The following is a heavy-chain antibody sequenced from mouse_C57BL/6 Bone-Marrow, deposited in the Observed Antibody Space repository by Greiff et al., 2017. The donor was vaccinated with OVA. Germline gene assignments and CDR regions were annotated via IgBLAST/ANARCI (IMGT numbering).Heavy chain of an antibody. V-gene: IGHV8-8*01. J-gene: IGHJ1*03. Sequence: QVTLKVSGPGILQPSQTLSLSCSSSGFSLSTFGMGVGWIRQPPGKGLEWLAHIWWDDDKYYNPALKSRLTISKDTSKNQVFLKIANVDTADTATYYCARIVVDGYYVGYFDVWGTGTTVTVSS. CDR3: ARIVVDGYYVGYFDV. CDR1: GFSLSTFGMG. CDR2: IWWDDDK. D-gene: IGHD2-3*01.